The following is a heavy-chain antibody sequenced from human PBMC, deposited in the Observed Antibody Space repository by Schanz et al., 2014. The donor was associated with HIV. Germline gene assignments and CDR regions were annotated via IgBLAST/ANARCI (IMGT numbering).Heavy chain of an antibody. CDR1: GITFSTSG. CDR2: IWYDGSKK. J-gene: IGHJ4*02. Sequence: QVQLVESGGGVVQPGRSLRLSCAASGITFSTSGMHWVRQAPGKGLEWVGVIWYDGSKKYYADSVKGRFTISRDNSKNTLYLQMNSLRAEDTAVYYCARGLPADYWGQGTLVTVSS. D-gene: IGHD5-18*01. V-gene: IGHV3-33*01. CDR3: ARGLPADY.